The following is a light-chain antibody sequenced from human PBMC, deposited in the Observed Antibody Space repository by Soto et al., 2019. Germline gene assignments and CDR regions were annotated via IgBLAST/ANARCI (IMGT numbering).Light chain of an antibody. CDR2: DVS. V-gene: IGKV1-5*01. CDR3: QQYNDSPFT. CDR1: QSIGSW. Sequence: DIPMTQSPSTLSASVGDRVTITCRASQSIGSWLAWYLQKPGKAPKLLIYDVSGLQSGVPSRFSGSGSGTEFTLTISSLQPDDFATYDCQQYNDSPFTFGPGTKVDIK. J-gene: IGKJ3*01.